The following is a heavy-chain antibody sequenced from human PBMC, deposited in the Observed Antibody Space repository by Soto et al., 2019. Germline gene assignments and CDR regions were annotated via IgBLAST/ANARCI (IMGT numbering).Heavy chain of an antibody. V-gene: IGHV5-51*01. D-gene: IGHD3-16*02. Sequence: GESLTVSCKGSGYRFTSYWIVWVRQMPGKGIERVGIIYPGDSDTRYSPSFECQMTISADNSSSTAYVQWSSLKAADTVMYYYARGVIVKNYYGMDVWGQGTTGTVSS. CDR3: ARGVIVKNYYGMDV. CDR1: GYRFTSYW. CDR2: IYPGDSDT. J-gene: IGHJ6*02.